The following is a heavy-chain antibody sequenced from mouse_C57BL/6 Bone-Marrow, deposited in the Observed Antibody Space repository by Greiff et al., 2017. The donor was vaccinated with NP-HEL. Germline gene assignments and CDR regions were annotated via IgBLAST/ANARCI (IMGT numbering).Heavy chain of an antibody. CDR2: IYIGNGYT. D-gene: IGHD1-1*01. V-gene: IGHV1-58*01. CDR1: GYTFTSYG. Sequence: VQLKQSGAELVRPGSSVKMSCKTSGYTFTSYGINWVKQRPGQGLEWIGYIYIGNGYTEYNEKFKGKATLTSDTSSSTAYMQLSSLTSEDSAIYFCARWDYYGSSYYWYFDVWGTGTTVTVSS. J-gene: IGHJ1*03. CDR3: ARWDYYGSSYYWYFDV.